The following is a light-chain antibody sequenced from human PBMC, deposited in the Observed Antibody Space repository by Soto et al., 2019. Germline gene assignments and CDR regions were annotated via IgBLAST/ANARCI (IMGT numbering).Light chain of an antibody. Sequence: DIQMTQSPSSLSASVGDRVTITCRGSQSISSYLHWYQQKPGKAPKLLIYAASSLQSGVPSRFSGSGSGTDFTLTISILQPEDFATYYCQQSYSTPYTFGQGTKLEIK. CDR2: AAS. CDR1: QSISSY. J-gene: IGKJ2*01. CDR3: QQSYSTPYT. V-gene: IGKV1-39*01.